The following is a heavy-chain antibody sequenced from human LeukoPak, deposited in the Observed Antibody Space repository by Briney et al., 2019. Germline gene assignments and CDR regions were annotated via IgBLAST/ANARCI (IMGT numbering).Heavy chain of an antibody. CDR1: GYTFTSYG. J-gene: IGHJ4*02. CDR2: ISAYNGNT. Sequence: ASVKVSCKASGYTFTSYGISWARQAPGQGLEGMGWISAYNGNTNYAQKLQGRVTMTTDTSTSTAYMELRSLRSDDTAVYYCARDAYCTNGVCYLRYWGQGTLVTVSS. D-gene: IGHD2-8*01. V-gene: IGHV1-18*01. CDR3: ARDAYCTNGVCYLRY.